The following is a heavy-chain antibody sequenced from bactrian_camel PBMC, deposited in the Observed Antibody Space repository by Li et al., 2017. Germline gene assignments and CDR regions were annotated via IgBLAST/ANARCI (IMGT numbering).Heavy chain of an antibody. Sequence: HVQLVESGGGSVQAGGSLRLSCAASAYTLSSRCMGWFRQAPGKEREGVASIYTIDSTPNYADSVKGRFATSQDNAKNTVYLQMNSLKPEDTAPYYCSVATTSGTFNYWGQGTQVTVS. CDR2: IYTIDSTP. CDR3: SVATTSGTFNY. D-gene: IGHD5*01. J-gene: IGHJ4*01. CDR1: AYTLSSRC. V-gene: IGHV3S68*01.